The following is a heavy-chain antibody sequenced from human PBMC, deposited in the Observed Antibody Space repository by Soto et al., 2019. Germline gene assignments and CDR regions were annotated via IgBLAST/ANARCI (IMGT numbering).Heavy chain of an antibody. V-gene: IGHV1-18*04. J-gene: IGHJ4*02. CDR2: ISGHNGAT. CDR3: ARDLYPLAYYFDY. CDR1: GYNFVNHG. Sequence: ASVKVSCKTSGYNFVNHGISWVRQAPGRGLEWLGWISGHNGATKYGKRLQGRVTMTIDTSTTTAYMELRSLRSDDTAVYYCARDLYPLAYYFDYWGQGTLVTVSS.